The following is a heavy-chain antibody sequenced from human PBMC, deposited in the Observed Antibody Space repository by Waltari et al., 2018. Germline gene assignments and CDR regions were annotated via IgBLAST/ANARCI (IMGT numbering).Heavy chain of an antibody. CDR1: GFTFSSYG. CDR3: ARDRQQLGRFGDYYYGMDV. V-gene: IGHV3-33*01. J-gene: IGHJ6*02. CDR2: IWYDGSNK. D-gene: IGHD6-13*01. Sequence: QVQLVESGGGVVQPGRSLRLSCAASGFTFSSYGMPWVRQAPGQGLEWVAVIWYDGSNKYYADSVKGRFTISRDNSKNTLYLQMNSLRAEDTAVYYCARDRQQLGRFGDYYYGMDVWGQGTTVTVSS.